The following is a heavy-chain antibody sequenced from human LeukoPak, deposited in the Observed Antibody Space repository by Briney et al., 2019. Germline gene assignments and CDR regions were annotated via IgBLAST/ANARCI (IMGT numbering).Heavy chain of an antibody. D-gene: IGHD6-19*01. CDR2: INHSGST. Sequence: PSETLSLTCAVYGGSFSGYYWSWIRQPPGKGLEWIGEINHSGSTNYNPSLKSRVTISVDTSKNQLSLKLSSVTAADTAVYYCARVGYSSGWYRDYWGQGTLVTVSS. V-gene: IGHV4-34*01. CDR3: ARVGYSSGWYRDY. J-gene: IGHJ4*02. CDR1: GGSFSGYY.